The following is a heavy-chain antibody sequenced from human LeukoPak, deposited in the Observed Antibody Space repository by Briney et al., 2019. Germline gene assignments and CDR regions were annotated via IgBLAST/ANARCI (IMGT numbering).Heavy chain of an antibody. CDR3: ARETSQKGAHYMDV. CDR2: IYYSGST. V-gene: IGHV4-59*01. Sequence: ASETLSLTCTVSGGSISSYYWSWIRQPPGKGLEWVGYIYYSGSTNYNPSLKSRVTISVDTSKNQFSLKLSSVTAADTAVYYCARETSQKGAHYMDVWGKGTTVTISS. D-gene: IGHD3-16*01. J-gene: IGHJ6*03. CDR1: GGSISSYY.